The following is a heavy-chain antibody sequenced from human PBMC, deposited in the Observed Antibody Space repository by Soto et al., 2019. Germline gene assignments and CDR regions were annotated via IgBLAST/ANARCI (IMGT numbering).Heavy chain of an antibody. CDR3: ARALVVAATFDAFDI. CDR1: GGSISSSSYY. Sequence: SETLSLTCTVSGGSISSSSYYWGWIRQPPGKGLEWIGSIYYSGSTYYNPSLKSRVTISVDTSKNQFSLKLSSVTAADTAVYYCARALVVAATFDAFDIWGQGTMVTVSS. D-gene: IGHD2-15*01. CDR2: IYYSGST. J-gene: IGHJ3*02. V-gene: IGHV4-39*07.